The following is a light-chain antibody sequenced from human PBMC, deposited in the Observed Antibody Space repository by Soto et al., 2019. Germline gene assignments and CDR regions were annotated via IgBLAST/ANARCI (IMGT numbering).Light chain of an antibody. J-gene: IGKJ4*01. CDR1: QFINTY. CDR3: QQRPTWPTP. Sequence: EIVLTQSPATLSLSPGERATLSCKASQFINTYVAWYQHRPGQGPRLLIYEASKRATGIPARFSGSGSGTDFPLTIRSLEPEDFGIYYCQQRPTWPTPFGGGAKVEI. V-gene: IGKV3-11*01. CDR2: EAS.